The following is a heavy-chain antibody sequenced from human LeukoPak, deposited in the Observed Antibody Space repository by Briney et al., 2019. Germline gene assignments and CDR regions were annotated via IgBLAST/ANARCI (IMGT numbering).Heavy chain of an antibody. CDR2: IYYSGST. J-gene: IGHJ3*02. CDR1: GSSISSSRYY. CDR3: ARSRYVNRFYAFDI. Sequence: SETLSLTCSVSGSSISSSRYYWGWLRQPPGEGLEWIGSIYYSGSTYYNPSLKSRVTISVRTSQNQLSLKLRYVIAADTAVYYCARSRYVNRFYAFDIWGQGTLLTVSS. D-gene: IGHD3-9*01. V-gene: IGHV4-39*07.